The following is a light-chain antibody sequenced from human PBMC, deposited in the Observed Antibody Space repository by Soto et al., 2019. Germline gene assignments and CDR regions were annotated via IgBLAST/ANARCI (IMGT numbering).Light chain of an antibody. CDR1: SSNIGAGYD. J-gene: IGLJ1*01. CDR3: QSYDSRLSGYV. Sequence: QSALTQPPSVSGAPGQRVTTSCTGSSSNIGAGYDVNWYQQLPGAAPKFLIYGNSNRPSGVPDRFSGSKSGTSASLAITGLQAEDEADYYCQSYDSRLSGYVFGTGTKVTVL. CDR2: GNS. V-gene: IGLV1-40*01.